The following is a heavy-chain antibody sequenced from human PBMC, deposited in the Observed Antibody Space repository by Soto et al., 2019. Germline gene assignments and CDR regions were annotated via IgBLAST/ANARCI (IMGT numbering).Heavy chain of an antibody. J-gene: IGHJ4*02. CDR1: GFIFSSYG. Sequence: QVQLVESGGGVAQPGRSLRLSSAASGFIFSSYGMHWVRQAPGQGLEWVAVIWYDGSNKYYADSVKSRLTISRDNSKNTLYLQMNSLIAEDTAVDYCARVDSVRYYVIDYWGRGTLVTGSS. V-gene: IGHV3-33*01. D-gene: IGHD1-26*01. CDR2: IWYDGSNK. CDR3: ARVDSVRYYVIDY.